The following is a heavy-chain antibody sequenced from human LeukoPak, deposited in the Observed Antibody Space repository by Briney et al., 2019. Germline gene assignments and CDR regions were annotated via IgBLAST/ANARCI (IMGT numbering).Heavy chain of an antibody. Sequence: SETLSLTCTVSGDSISSGDYYWSWIRQPAGKGLEWIGRISSSGSTNYNPSLKSRVTISVDTSKNQFSLKLSSVTAADTAVYYCAREQSYYDSSGLFYWGQGTLVTVSS. J-gene: IGHJ4*02. CDR3: AREQSYYDSSGLFY. D-gene: IGHD3-22*01. CDR2: ISSSGST. V-gene: IGHV4-61*02. CDR1: GDSISSGDYY.